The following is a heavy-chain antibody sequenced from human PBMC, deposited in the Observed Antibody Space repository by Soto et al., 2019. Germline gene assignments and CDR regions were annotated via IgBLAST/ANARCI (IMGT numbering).Heavy chain of an antibody. D-gene: IGHD6-13*01. V-gene: IGHV1-69*13. CDR2: IIPIFGTA. Sequence: SVKVSCKASGGTFSSYAISWVRQAPGQGLEWMGGIIPIFGTANYAQKFQGRVTITADESTSTAYMELSSLRSEDTAVYYCARDFTVRGQQLTQGFDPWGQGSLVTVSS. J-gene: IGHJ5*02. CDR1: GGTFSSYA. CDR3: ARDFTVRGQQLTQGFDP.